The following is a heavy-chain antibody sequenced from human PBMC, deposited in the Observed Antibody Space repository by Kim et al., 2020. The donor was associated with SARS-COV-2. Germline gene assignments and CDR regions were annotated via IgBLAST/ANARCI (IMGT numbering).Heavy chain of an antibody. CDR3: ARDPQQDYYENIGYAPFDY. J-gene: IGHJ4*02. V-gene: IGHV3-30*04. CDR2: ISYDGSNK. Sequence: GGSLRLSCAASGFTFNNYAIHWVRQAPGKGLEWVAVISYDGSNKYYAASVKGRFTISRDNSKNTLYLRMNSLRAEDTAVYYCARDPQQDYYENIGYAPFDYWGQGTLVTVSS. CDR1: GFTFNNYA. D-gene: IGHD3-22*01.